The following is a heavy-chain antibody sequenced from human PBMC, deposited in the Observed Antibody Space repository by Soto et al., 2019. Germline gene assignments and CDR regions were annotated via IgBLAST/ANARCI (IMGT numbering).Heavy chain of an antibody. D-gene: IGHD1-7*01. V-gene: IGHV3-23*01. CDR3: AKAPRLLYNWHYPFDY. CDR1: GFTYSSYG. Sequence: GGSLRLSCAASGFTYSSYGMSWVRQAPGKGLEWVSAISGSGGTTYYADSVKGRFTISRDNSKNTLYLQMNSLRAEDTAVYYCAKAPRLLYNWHYPFDYWGQRTLVTVSS. CDR2: ISGSGGTT. J-gene: IGHJ4*02.